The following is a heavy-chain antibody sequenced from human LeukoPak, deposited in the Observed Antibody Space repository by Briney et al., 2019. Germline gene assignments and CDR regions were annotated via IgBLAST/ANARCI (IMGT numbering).Heavy chain of an antibody. CDR3: ARGPVSSHGMDV. J-gene: IGHJ6*02. V-gene: IGHV1-8*01. CDR2: KNPNSGRT. CDR1: GYTFTSYD. Sequence: ASVGVSCKASGYTFTSYDINWVRQATGQGLEWMGFKNPNSGRTGFAQKFQGRFTMTTDTSISTAYMELSSLTSEDTAVYYCARGPVSSHGMDVWGQGTTVTVSS.